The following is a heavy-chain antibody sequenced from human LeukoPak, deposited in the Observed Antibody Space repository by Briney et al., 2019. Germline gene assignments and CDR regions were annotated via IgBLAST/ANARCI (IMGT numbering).Heavy chain of an antibody. D-gene: IGHD6-13*01. CDR2: IYYSGST. J-gene: IGHJ4*02. CDR3: ARLTWRLVSAASYYFDY. CDR1: GGSFSGYY. V-gene: IGHV4-34*01. Sequence: SETLSLTCAVYGGSFSGYYWSWIRQPPGKGLEWIGSIYYSGSTYYNPSLKSRVTISVDTSKNQFSLKLSSVTAADTAVYYCARLTWRLVSAASYYFDYWGQGTLVTVSS.